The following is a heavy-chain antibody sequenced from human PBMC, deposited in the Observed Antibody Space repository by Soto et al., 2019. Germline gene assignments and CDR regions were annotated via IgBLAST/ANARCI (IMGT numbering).Heavy chain of an antibody. J-gene: IGHJ4*02. V-gene: IGHV3-23*01. D-gene: IGHD5-12*01. CDR1: GFPFRSYA. Sequence: GGSLRLSCAASGFPFRSYAISGARQAPGKGLEWVSAISGSGGITYYADSVKGRFTISRDNSKNTLHLQMNSLRAEDTAVFYWGKDRATRVPQGFGSWGQGTLVTVSS. CDR2: ISGSGGIT. CDR3: GKDRATRVPQGFGS.